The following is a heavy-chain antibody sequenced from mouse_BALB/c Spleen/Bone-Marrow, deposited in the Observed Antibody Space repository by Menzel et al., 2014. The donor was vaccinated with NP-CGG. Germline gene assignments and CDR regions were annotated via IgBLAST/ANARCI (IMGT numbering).Heavy chain of an antibody. J-gene: IGHJ2*01. CDR3: AKGSFDY. Sequence: QVQLQQSGAELARPGASVKLSCKASDYTFTDYYINWVKQRTGQGLEWIGEIYPESGDAFYNENFKGKATLTADTSSSTAYMQLSSLPSDDSAVYFCAKGSFDYWGQGTTLTVSS. CDR1: DYTFTDYY. V-gene: IGHV1-77*01. CDR2: IYPESGDA. D-gene: IGHD1-1*01.